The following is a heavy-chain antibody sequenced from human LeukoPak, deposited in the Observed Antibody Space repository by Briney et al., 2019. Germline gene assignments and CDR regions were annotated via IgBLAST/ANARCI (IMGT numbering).Heavy chain of an antibody. D-gene: IGHD6-13*01. CDR3: ARGGWYSSSWSFDY. CDR1: GGSISTYY. J-gene: IGHJ4*02. Sequence: SETLSLTCTASGGSISTYYWSWVRQPPGKGLEWIGYIYYSGGTNYNPSLKSRVTISVDTSKNQFSLKLSSVTAADTAVYYCARGGWYSSSWSFDYWGQGTLVTVSS. V-gene: IGHV4-59*01. CDR2: IYYSGGT.